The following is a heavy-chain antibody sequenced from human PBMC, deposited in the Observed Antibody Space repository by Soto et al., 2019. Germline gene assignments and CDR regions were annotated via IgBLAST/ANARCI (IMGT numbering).Heavy chain of an antibody. CDR1: GGSISSSNW. V-gene: IGHV4-4*02. CDR2: IYHSGST. J-gene: IGHJ4*02. D-gene: IGHD6-19*01. Sequence: SETLSLTCAVSGGSISSSNWWSWVRQPPGKGLEWIGEIYHSGSTNYNPSLKSRVTISVDKSKNQFSLKLSSVTAADTAVYYCARDAKMYSSGWYIATWGQETLVTVAS. CDR3: ARDAKMYSSGWYIAT.